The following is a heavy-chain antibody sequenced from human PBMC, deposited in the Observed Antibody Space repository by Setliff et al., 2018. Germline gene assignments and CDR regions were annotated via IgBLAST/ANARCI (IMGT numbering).Heavy chain of an antibody. CDR3: ARINFYVSSGHYYAPDY. Sequence: ASVKVSCKASGYTYTNYGITWVRQAPGQGLEWMGWINNYSFNTKYAQKLQGRVAMTTDTSTSTAYMELRSLRSDDSAVYYCARINFYVSSGHYYAPDYWGQGTLVTVSS. CDR1: GYTYTNYG. D-gene: IGHD3-22*01. J-gene: IGHJ4*02. CDR2: INNYSFNT. V-gene: IGHV1-18*01.